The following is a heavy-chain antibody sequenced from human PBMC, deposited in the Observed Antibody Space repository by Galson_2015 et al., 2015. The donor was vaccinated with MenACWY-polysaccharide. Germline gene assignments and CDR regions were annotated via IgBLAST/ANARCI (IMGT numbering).Heavy chain of an antibody. CDR2: IYYTGTT. J-gene: IGHJ4*02. V-gene: IGHV4-59*08. Sequence: ETLSLTCTVSGGSISSYRWTWIRQPPGKGLEWIGYIYYTGTTKYNPSLTSRVTISVDTSKKYFSLKLSSVTAADTAVYYCARVEKYSGSYYILHWGQGTLVTVSS. CDR3: ARVEKYSGSYYILH. D-gene: IGHD1-26*01. CDR1: GGSISSYR.